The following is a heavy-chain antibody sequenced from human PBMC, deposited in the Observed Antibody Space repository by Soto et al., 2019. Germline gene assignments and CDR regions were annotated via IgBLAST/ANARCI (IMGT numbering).Heavy chain of an antibody. J-gene: IGHJ4*02. Sequence: SVKVSCKASGGTFSSYAISWVRQAPGQGLEWMGGIIPIFGTANYAQKFQGRVTITADESTSTAYMELSSLRSEDTAVYFCAKDFTTMVRMCDYWGQGTLVTVSS. V-gene: IGHV1-69*13. D-gene: IGHD5-18*01. CDR3: AKDFTTMVRMCDY. CDR2: IIPIFGTA. CDR1: GGTFSSYA.